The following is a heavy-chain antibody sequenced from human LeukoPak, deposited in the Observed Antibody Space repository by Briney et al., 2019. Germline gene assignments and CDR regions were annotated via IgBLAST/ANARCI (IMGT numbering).Heavy chain of an antibody. D-gene: IGHD4-23*01. CDR1: GFTFSDYY. Sequence: GGSLILSCAASGFTFSDYYMSWIRQAPGKGPEWVSYISTSGSSTNYADSVKGRFTISRDNSKNTLYLQMNSLRADDTAVYYCARDSGTTVGYFDYWGQGTLVTVSS. V-gene: IGHV3-11*06. CDR3: ARDSGTTVGYFDY. J-gene: IGHJ4*02. CDR2: ISTSGSST.